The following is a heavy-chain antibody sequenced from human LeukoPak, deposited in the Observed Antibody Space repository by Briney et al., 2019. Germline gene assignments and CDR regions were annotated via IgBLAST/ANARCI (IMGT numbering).Heavy chain of an antibody. J-gene: IGHJ4*02. CDR1: GFTFSSYG. D-gene: IGHD5-12*01. CDR3: AKGMVATDY. V-gene: IGHV3-30*18. CDR2: ISYDGSNK. Sequence: GGSLRLSCAASGFTFSSYGMHWVRRAPGKGLEWVAVISYDGSNKYYADSVKGRFTISRDNSKNTLYLQMNSLRAEDTAVYYCAKGMVATDYWGQGTPVTVSS.